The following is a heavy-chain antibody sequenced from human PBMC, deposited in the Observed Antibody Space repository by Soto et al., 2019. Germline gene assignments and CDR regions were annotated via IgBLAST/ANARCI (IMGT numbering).Heavy chain of an antibody. J-gene: IGHJ4*02. D-gene: IGHD6-13*01. Sequence: ASVKVSCKASGYTFTSYYMHWVRQAPGQGLEWMGIIKPSGGSTRYAQKFQGRVAMTRDTSTSTVYMALSSLRSEDTAEYYCARDYSSSWYYPYYRGQGTLGTICS. V-gene: IGHV1-46*01. CDR3: ARDYSSSWYYPYY. CDR2: IKPSGGST. CDR1: GYTFTSYY.